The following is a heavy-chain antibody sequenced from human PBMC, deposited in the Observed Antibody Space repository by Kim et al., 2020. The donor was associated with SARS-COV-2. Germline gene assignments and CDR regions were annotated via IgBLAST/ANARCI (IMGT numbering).Heavy chain of an antibody. CDR3: AKGQTGTTSGMDV. D-gene: IGHD1-7*01. Sequence: YAHPRTGTITVSRDNCKHTLYLQMNSLRDEDTAVYYCAKGQTGTTSGMDVWGKGPTVTVSS. J-gene: IGHJ6*04. V-gene: IGHV3-23*01.